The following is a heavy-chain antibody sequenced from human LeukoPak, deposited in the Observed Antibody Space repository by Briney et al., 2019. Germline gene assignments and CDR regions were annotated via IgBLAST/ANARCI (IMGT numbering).Heavy chain of an antibody. CDR3: ARAPLGYCSGGSCWTFDY. D-gene: IGHD2-15*01. CDR2: INPSGGST. J-gene: IGHJ4*02. V-gene: IGHV1-46*01. Sequence: GASVKVSCKASGYTFTSYYMHWVRQAPGQGLEWMGIINPSGGSTSYAQKFQGRVTMTRDTSTSTVYMELSSLRSEDTAVYYCARAPLGYCSGGSCWTFDYWGQGTLVTVSS. CDR1: GYTFTSYY.